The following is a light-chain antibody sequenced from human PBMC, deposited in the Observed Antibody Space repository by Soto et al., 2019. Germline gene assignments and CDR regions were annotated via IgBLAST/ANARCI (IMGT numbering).Light chain of an antibody. V-gene: IGKV4-1*01. Sequence: DIVMTQSPDSLAVSLGERATINCKSSQNVLYKSNNENYLAWFQQKPGQPPKLLIYWASTRKSGVPDRFTGSGSGSEFTLTISGLQAEDVAVYYCQQYYSTPPYTFGQGTKLEI. CDR2: WAS. J-gene: IGKJ2*01. CDR1: QNVLYKSNNENY. CDR3: QQYYSTPPYT.